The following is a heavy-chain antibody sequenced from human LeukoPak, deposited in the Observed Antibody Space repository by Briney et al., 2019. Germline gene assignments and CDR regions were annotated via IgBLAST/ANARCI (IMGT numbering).Heavy chain of an antibody. CDR3: ARQSLWTNYYDSSGAFDI. CDR1: GGSISSSSYY. V-gene: IGHV4-39*01. D-gene: IGHD3-22*01. J-gene: IGHJ3*02. Sequence: PSETLSLTCTVSGGSISSSSYYWGWIRQPPGKGLEWIGSICYSGSTYYNPSLKSRVTISVDTSKNQFSLKLSSVTAADTAVYYCARQSLWTNYYDSSGAFDIWGQGTMVTVSS. CDR2: ICYSGST.